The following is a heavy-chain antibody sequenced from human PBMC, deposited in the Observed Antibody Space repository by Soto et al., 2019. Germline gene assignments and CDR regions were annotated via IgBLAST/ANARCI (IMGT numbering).Heavy chain of an antibody. CDR2: ISYDGSNK. Sequence: QVQLVEAGGGVVQPGRSLRLSCAASGFTFSSYGMHWVRQAPGKGLEWVAVISYDGSNKYYADSVKGRFTISRDNSKNTLYLQRISLRAEDTAVYYCAKARAYYYDSSALGDYWGQGTLVTVSS. J-gene: IGHJ4*02. CDR3: AKARAYYYDSSALGDY. D-gene: IGHD3-22*01. CDR1: GFTFSSYG. V-gene: IGHV3-30*18.